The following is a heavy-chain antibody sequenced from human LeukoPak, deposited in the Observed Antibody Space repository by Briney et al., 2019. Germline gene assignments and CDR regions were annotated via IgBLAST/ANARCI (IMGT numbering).Heavy chain of an antibody. CDR3: AKDKGDFWSGHHY. Sequence: GGSLRLSCEASGFTFSAYAMSWVRQAPGKGLEWVSSITGSGGSTYYADSVKGRFTISRDNSKNTLYLQMSSLRAEDTAVYYCAKDKGDFWSGHHYWGQGTLVTVSS. J-gene: IGHJ4*02. CDR2: ITGSGGST. CDR1: GFTFSAYA. V-gene: IGHV3-23*01. D-gene: IGHD3-3*01.